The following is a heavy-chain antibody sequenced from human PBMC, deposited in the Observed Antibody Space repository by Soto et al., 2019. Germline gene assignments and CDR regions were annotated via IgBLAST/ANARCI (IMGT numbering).Heavy chain of an antibody. CDR3: AREGITMVRGVIGPNAFDI. Sequence: SETLSLTCTVSGGSISSYYWSWIRQPAGKGLEWIGRIYTSGSTNYNPSLKSRVTMSVDTSKNQFSLKLSSVTAADTAVYYCAREGITMVRGVIGPNAFDIWRQRTMVTVSS. V-gene: IGHV4-4*07. CDR1: GGSISSYY. J-gene: IGHJ3*02. CDR2: IYTSGST. D-gene: IGHD3-10*01.